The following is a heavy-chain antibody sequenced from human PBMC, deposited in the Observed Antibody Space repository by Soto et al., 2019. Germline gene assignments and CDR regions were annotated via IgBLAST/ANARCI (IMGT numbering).Heavy chain of an antibody. Sequence: QVQLVQSGAEVKKPGSSVKVSCKASGGTFSSYAISWVRQAPGQGLEWMGGIIPIFGTANYAQKFQGRVTIPADESTSTAYLELSSLSSEDTAVYYCERGSAYYDFWSGYPNGNWFDPWGQGTLVTVSS. J-gene: IGHJ5*02. CDR1: GGTFSSYA. V-gene: IGHV1-69*01. D-gene: IGHD3-3*01. CDR3: ERGSAYYDFWSGYPNGNWFDP. CDR2: IIPIFGTA.